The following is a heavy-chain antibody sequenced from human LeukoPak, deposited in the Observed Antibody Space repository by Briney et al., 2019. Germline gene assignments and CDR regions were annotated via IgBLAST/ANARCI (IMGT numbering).Heavy chain of an antibody. J-gene: IGHJ4*02. D-gene: IGHD1-14*01. CDR3: ARDPEGHGNYFDY. CDR2: IHTSGST. V-gene: IGHV4-4*07. CDR1: GGSISSYF. Sequence: PSETLSLTCTVSGGSISSYFCTWIRQPAGKGLEWIGRIHTSGSTNYNPSLKSRVTMSVDTSKNQFSLKLSSVTAADTAVYYCARDPEGHGNYFDYWGQGALSPSPQ.